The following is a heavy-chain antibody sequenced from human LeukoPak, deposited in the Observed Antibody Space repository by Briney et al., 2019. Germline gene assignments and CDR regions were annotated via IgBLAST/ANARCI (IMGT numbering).Heavy chain of an antibody. CDR1: GFTFSNYG. D-gene: IGHD3-3*01. V-gene: IGHV3-23*01. Sequence: PGGTLRLSCAASGFTFSNYGLSWVRQAPGKGLEWVSGITGSGGSTYYADSVKGRFTISRDNSKNTLYLQMNSLRAEDTAVYYCARDRNTDFWSGYYTNYCDYWGQGTLVTVSS. CDR2: ITGSGGST. CDR3: ARDRNTDFWSGYYTNYCDY. J-gene: IGHJ4*02.